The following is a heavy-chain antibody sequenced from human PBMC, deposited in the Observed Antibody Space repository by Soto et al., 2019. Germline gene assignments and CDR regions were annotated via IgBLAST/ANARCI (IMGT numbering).Heavy chain of an antibody. Sequence: QVQLVQSGGEVKKPGASVKVSCKASGYTFTSYGISWVRQAPGQGLEWMGRISAYNGNTNYAQKLQGRVTMTTDTSTSKASMELRSLRSDDTAVYYCARVAGALGHWFDPWGQGTLVTVSS. CDR1: GYTFTSYG. CDR3: ARVAGALGHWFDP. D-gene: IGHD1-26*01. J-gene: IGHJ5*02. V-gene: IGHV1-18*01. CDR2: ISAYNGNT.